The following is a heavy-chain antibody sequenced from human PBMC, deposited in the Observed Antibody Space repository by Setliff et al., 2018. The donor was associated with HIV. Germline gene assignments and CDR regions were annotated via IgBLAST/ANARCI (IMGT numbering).Heavy chain of an antibody. D-gene: IGHD2-21*01. J-gene: IGHJ4*02. V-gene: IGHV4-34*01. CDR1: SEPFNGFY. Sequence: SETLSLTCTVSSEPFNGFYWTWIRQPPGKGLEWIGDVNPTGRPNYSPSLKSRVTMSLDTSKNQFSLNLKSVTAADTALYYCATTGQGRAYFDFWGQGSLVTVSS. CDR3: ATTGQGRAYFDF. CDR2: VNPTGRP.